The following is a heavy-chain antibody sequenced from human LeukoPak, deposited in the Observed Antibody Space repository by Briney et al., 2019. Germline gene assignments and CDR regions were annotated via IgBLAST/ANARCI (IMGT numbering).Heavy chain of an antibody. Sequence: PSETLSLTCTVSGGSISSYYWSWIRQPPGKGLEWSGYIYYSGRTNYKPSLKSRVTLSVGTSKSQVSLKLNSATAAGPGVYYCARGGYYGSGNDFRFDPWGQGNLVTVSS. CDR1: GGSISSYY. J-gene: IGHJ5*02. CDR3: ARGGYYGSGNDFRFDP. V-gene: IGHV4-59*01. CDR2: IYYSGRT. D-gene: IGHD3-10*01.